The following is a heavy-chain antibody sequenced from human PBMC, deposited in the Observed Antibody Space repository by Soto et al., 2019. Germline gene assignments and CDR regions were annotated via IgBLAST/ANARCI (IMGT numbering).Heavy chain of an antibody. J-gene: IGHJ1*01. CDR2: ISRSSSSR. CDR3: ARDLRPYYYDSSGYSTAEYVQN. D-gene: IGHD3-22*01. Sequence: PGGSVRPSCAASWFTFSSYSMNWVRQAAGEGLEWFSYISRSSSSRYYAASVNGRFTISRDNAKNSPYLQMNSLRDEHTAVYYCARDLRPYYYDSSGYSTAEYVQNWAQG. V-gene: IGHV3-48*02. CDR1: WFTFSSYS.